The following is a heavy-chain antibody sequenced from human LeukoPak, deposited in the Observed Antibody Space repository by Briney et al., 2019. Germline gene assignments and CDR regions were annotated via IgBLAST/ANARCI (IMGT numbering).Heavy chain of an antibody. V-gene: IGHV3-7*05. Sequence: GGSLRLSCAASGFTVSTYYMAWVRQPPGKGLEWVANIKQDGSQKNYVDSVRGGFIISRDNDKKLLYLQINSLRAEDTAVYHCARDVGGNLDYWGQGILVTVSS. D-gene: IGHD1-26*01. CDR2: IKQDGSQK. CDR3: ARDVGGNLDY. CDR1: GFTVSTYY. J-gene: IGHJ4*02.